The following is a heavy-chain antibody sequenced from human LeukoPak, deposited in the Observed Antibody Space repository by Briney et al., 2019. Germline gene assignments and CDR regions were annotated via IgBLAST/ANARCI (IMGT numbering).Heavy chain of an antibody. J-gene: IGHJ6*03. D-gene: IGHD5-12*01. V-gene: IGHV3-15*01. CDR2: IKSKTDGGTT. Sequence: GGSLRLSCAASGFTFSNAWMSWVRLAPGKGLEWVGRIKSKTDGGTTDYTAPVKGRFTISRDDSKNTLYLQMNSLKTEDTAVYYCTTEYSGFDYLGYYYYYMDVWGNGTTVTVSS. CDR3: TTEYSGFDYLGYYYYYMDV. CDR1: GFTFSNAW.